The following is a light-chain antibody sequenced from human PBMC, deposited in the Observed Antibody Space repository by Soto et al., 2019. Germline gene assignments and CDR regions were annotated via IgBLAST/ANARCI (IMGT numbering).Light chain of an antibody. J-gene: IGLJ1*01. CDR2: DDS. V-gene: IGLV3-21*02. Sequence: SDERTQTSSVSVAPGQTARSSCGGNNIGGKSVHWYQQKPGQAPVVVVYDDSDRPSGIPERFSGSNSGNTATLTISRVEAGDEADYHCQVWDDNSDHHVFGTGTKVTVL. CDR1: NIGGKS. CDR3: QVWDDNSDHHV.